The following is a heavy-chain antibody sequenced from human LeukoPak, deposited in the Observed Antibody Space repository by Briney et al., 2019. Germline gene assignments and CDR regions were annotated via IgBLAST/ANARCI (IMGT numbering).Heavy chain of an antibody. Sequence: PGGSLRLSCAASGFTFSSYWMTWVRQAPGKGLEWVANINQDGSEKYYMDSVKGRFTISRGNAKNSLYVQMNSLRAEDTAVYYCARCRTAVTAMPGYWGQGTLVTVSS. D-gene: IGHD4-17*01. V-gene: IGHV3-7*03. CDR1: GFTFSSYW. CDR2: INQDGSEK. J-gene: IGHJ4*02. CDR3: ARCRTAVTAMPGY.